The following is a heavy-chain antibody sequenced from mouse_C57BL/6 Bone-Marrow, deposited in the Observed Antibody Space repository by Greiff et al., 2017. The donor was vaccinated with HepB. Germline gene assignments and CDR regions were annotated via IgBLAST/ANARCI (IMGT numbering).Heavy chain of an antibody. CDR3: ASYSNYYYAMDY. D-gene: IGHD2-5*01. J-gene: IGHJ4*01. CDR1: GYAFSSSW. Sequence: QVQLQQSGPELVKPGASVKISCKASGYAFSSSWMNWMKQRPGKGLEWIGRIYPGDGDTNYNGKFKGKATLTADKSSSTAYMQLSSLTSEDSAVYFCASYSNYYYAMDYWGQGTSVTVSS. V-gene: IGHV1-82*01. CDR2: IYPGDGDT.